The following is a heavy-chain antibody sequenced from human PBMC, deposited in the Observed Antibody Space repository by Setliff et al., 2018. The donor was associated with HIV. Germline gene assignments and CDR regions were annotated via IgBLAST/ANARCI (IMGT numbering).Heavy chain of an antibody. CDR2: IYYSGST. D-gene: IGHD2-2*02. V-gene: IGHV4-59*08. J-gene: IGHJ4*02. CDR3: ARGPQKSVVPAAIKHYYFDY. Sequence: SETLSLTCTISGDSITRYYWSWIRQSPGKGLEWLGYIYYSGSTYYNPSLKSRVTISVDTSKNQFSLKLSSVTAADTAVYYCARGPQKSVVPAAIKHYYFDYWGQGTLVTVSS. CDR1: GDSITRYY.